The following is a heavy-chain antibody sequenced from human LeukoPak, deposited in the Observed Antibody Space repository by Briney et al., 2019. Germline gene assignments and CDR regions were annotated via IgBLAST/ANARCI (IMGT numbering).Heavy chain of an antibody. J-gene: IGHJ4*02. D-gene: IGHD6-19*01. CDR1: GFTFSSYS. V-gene: IGHV3-21*01. CDR3: ARDCIAVAGPAAPFDY. Sequence: GGSLRLSCAASGFTFSSYSMNWVRQAPGKGLEWVSSISSSSSYIYYADSVKGRFTISRDNAKNSLYLQMNSLRAEDTAVYYCARDCIAVAGPAAPFDYWGQGTLVTVSS. CDR2: ISSSSSYI.